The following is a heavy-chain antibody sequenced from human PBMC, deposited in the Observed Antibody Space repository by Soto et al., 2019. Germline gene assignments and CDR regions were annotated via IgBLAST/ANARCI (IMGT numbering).Heavy chain of an antibody. CDR1: GGSISSYY. Sequence: SEPLSLTCSVSGGSISSYYWSWIRQPPGKGLEWIGYIYYSVTTNYNPSLKSRVTISVDTSKNQVSLKVNSVTAADTAVYYCARDHPHSYGVYYFDYWGQGTPVTGSS. V-gene: IGHV4-59*01. D-gene: IGHD5-18*01. CDR3: ARDHPHSYGVYYFDY. CDR2: IYYSVTT. J-gene: IGHJ4*02.